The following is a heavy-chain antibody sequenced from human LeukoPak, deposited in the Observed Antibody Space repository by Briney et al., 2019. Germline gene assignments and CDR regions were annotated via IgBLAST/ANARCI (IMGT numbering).Heavy chain of an antibody. J-gene: IGHJ5*02. CDR3: ARVRGGRRNNWFDP. D-gene: IGHD3-10*01. V-gene: IGHV4-59*12. CDR1: GGSISSYY. CDR2: IYYSGST. Sequence: SETLSLTCTVSGGSISSYYWSWIRQPPGKGLEWIGYIYYSGSTNYNPSLKSRVTISVDTSKNQFSLKLSSVTAADTAVYYCARVRGGRRNNWFDPWGQGTLVTVSS.